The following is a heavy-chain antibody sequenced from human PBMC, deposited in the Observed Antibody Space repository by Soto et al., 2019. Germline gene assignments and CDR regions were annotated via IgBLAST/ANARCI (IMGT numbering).Heavy chain of an antibody. D-gene: IGHD2-2*01. J-gene: IGHJ5*02. V-gene: IGHV4-30-4*01. CDR2: VYYSGT. CDR1: GGSISSGDYC. CDR3: ARSTSSRNWFDP. Sequence: SETLSLTCTVSGGSISSGDYCWSWIRQPPGQGLEWIGYVYYSGTYYNPSLKSRVTISENTSKNQFSLRLSSVTAPDTAVYYCARSTSSRNWFDPWGQGTPVTVSS.